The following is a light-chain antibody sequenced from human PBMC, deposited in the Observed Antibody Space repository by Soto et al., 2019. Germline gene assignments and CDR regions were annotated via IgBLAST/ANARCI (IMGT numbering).Light chain of an antibody. CDR1: SSNIGAGYD. Sequence: QSVLTQPPSVSGAPGQRVTISCTWSSSNIGAGYDVHWYQQLPGTAPKLLIYGNSNRPSGVPDRFSGSTSGTSASLAITGLQAEDEADYYCQSYAISLRGVVFGGGTKLTVL. J-gene: IGLJ2*01. CDR2: GNS. CDR3: QSYAISLRGVV. V-gene: IGLV1-40*01.